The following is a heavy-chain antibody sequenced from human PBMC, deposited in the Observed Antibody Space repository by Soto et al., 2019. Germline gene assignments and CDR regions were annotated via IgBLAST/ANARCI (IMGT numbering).Heavy chain of an antibody. Sequence: GGSLRLSCAASGFTFSTYWMSWVRQAPGKGLEWVANIKTDGTTTWYVDSVKGRFTISRDNAKNSLYLQMNSLRDEDTAVYYCARQSYYYYYGMDVWGQGTTVTVSS. CDR3: ARQSYYYYYGMDV. J-gene: IGHJ6*02. V-gene: IGHV3-7*02. CDR1: GFTFSTYW. CDR2: IKTDGTTT.